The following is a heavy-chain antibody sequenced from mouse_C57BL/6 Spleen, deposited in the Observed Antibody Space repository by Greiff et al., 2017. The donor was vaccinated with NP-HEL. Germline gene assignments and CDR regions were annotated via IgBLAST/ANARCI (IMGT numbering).Heavy chain of an antibody. J-gene: IGHJ3*01. Sequence: QVQLQQPGAELVRPGSSVKLSCKASGYTFTSYWMHWVKQRPIQGLEWIGNIDPSDSETHYNQKFKDKATLTVDKSSSTAYMQLSSLTSEDSAVYYCARWDYYGSSYVFAYWGQGTLVTVSA. V-gene: IGHV1-52*01. D-gene: IGHD1-1*01. CDR1: GYTFTSYW. CDR2: IDPSDSET. CDR3: ARWDYYGSSYVFAY.